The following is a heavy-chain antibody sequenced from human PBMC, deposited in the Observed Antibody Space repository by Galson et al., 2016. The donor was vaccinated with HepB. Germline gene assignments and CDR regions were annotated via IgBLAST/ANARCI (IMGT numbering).Heavy chain of an antibody. Sequence: PALVKPTQTLTLTCTFSGFSLRTSGIRVNWIRQPPGKALEWLARIDWDDDKFYSTSLQTRLTISKYTSKNQVVLTMTNMDPVDTATYYCARIPRVDSSFDYWGQGTLVTVSS. J-gene: IGHJ4*02. CDR2: IDWDDDK. D-gene: IGHD2-15*01. CDR1: GFSLRTSGIR. V-gene: IGHV2-70*04. CDR3: ARIPRVDSSFDY.